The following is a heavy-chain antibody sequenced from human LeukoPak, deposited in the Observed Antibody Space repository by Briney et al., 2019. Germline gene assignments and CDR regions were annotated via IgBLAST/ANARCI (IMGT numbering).Heavy chain of an antibody. J-gene: IGHJ6*03. CDR3: ARIEYSSSLVRYYYYYMDV. Sequence: SETLSLTCAVYGGSFSGYYWSWIRQPPGKGLEWIGSIYYSGSTYYNPSLKSRVTISVDTSKNQFSLKLSSVTAADTAVYYCARIEYSSSLVRYYYYYMDVWGKGTTVTVSS. CDR1: GGSFSGYY. V-gene: IGHV4-34*01. D-gene: IGHD6-6*01. CDR2: IYYSGST.